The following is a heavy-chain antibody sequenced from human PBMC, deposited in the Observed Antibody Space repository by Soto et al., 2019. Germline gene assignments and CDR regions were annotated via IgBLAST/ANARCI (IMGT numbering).Heavy chain of an antibody. J-gene: IGHJ4*02. D-gene: IGHD5-18*01. Sequence: EVQLLESGGGLVQPGGSLRLSCAASGFTFSSYAMSWVRQAPGKGLEWVSYISSSGSTIYYADSVKGRFTISRDNAKNSLYLQMNSLRAEDTAVYYCARLGYSYYFDYWGQGTLVTVSS. CDR2: ISSSGSTI. CDR1: GFTFSSYA. CDR3: ARLGYSYYFDY. V-gene: IGHV3-48*04.